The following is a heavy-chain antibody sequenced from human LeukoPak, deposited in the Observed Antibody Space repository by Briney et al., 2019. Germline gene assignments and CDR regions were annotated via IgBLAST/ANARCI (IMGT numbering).Heavy chain of an antibody. D-gene: IGHD3-10*01. CDR1: GFTFSSYA. CDR3: ATDLVEGFGELLYFHGMDV. CDR2: IGGSGGST. V-gene: IGHV3-23*01. J-gene: IGHJ6*02. Sequence: GGSLRLSCAASGFTFSSYAMSWLRQAPGKGLEWVSAIGGSGGSTYYADSVKGRFTISRDNSKNTLYLQMNSLRAEDTAVYYCATDLVEGFGELLYFHGMDVWGQGTTVTVSS.